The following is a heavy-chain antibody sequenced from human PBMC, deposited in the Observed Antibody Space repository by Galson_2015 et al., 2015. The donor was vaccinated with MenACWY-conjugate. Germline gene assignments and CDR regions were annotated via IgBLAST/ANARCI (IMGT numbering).Heavy chain of an antibody. CDR1: GFSFTNHW. CDR3: ARYLEYYFDY. D-gene: IGHD3-3*01. CDR2: IYPAESHT. Sequence: QSGGEVKKPGESLQISCKVSGFSFTNHWIGWVRQMPGRGMEWMGIIYPAESHTRYSPSFQGQVTISADKSISTAYLQWSSLKASDTGMYFCARYLEYYFDYWGQGTLVTVSS. J-gene: IGHJ4*02. V-gene: IGHV5-51*01.